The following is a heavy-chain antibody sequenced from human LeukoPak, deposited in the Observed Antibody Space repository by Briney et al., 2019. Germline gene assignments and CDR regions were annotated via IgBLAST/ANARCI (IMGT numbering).Heavy chain of an antibody. CDR3: AKDVSPDSSGDAFDI. V-gene: IGHV3-30*18. CDR2: ISYDGSNK. D-gene: IGHD3-22*01. CDR1: GFTFSSYG. Sequence: GGSLRLSCAASGFTFSSYGMHWVRQAPGKGLEWVAVISYDGSNKYYADSVKGRFTISRDNSKNTLYLQMNSLRAEDTAVYYCAKDVSPDSSGDAFDIWGQGTMVTVSS. J-gene: IGHJ3*02.